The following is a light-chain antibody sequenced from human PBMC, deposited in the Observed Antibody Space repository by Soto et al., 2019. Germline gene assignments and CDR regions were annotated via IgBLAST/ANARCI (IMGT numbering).Light chain of an antibody. J-gene: IGLJ1*01. CDR2: EVS. V-gene: IGLV2-14*01. CDR1: SSDVGGYNY. CDR3: SSYTSSSTRV. Sequence: ALTQPASVSGSPGQSTTISCTGTSSDVGGYNYVSWYQQHPGKAPKVMIYEVSNRPSGVSNRFSGSKSVNTASLTISGLQAEDEADYYCSSYTSSSTRVFGTGTKVTVL.